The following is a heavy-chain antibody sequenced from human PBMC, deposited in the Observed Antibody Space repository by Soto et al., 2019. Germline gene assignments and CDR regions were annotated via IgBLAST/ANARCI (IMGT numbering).Heavy chain of an antibody. CDR3: AREGCSSTSCFLTGNYYYGMDV. CDR1: GHTFTSYA. D-gene: IGHD2-2*01. Sequence: QVQLVQSGAEVKKPGASVKVSCKASGHTFTSYAMHWVRQAPGQRLEWMGWINAGNGNTKYSQKFQGRVTITRDTSASTAYMELSSLRSEDTAVYYCAREGCSSTSCFLTGNYYYGMDVWGQGTTVTVSS. J-gene: IGHJ6*02. V-gene: IGHV1-3*01. CDR2: INAGNGNT.